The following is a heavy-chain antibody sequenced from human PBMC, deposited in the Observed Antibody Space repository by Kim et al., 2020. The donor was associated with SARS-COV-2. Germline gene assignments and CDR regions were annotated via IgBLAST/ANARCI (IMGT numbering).Heavy chain of an antibody. CDR3: ARDLVSSWFGEDYYYYYGMAV. D-gene: IGHD3-10*01. CDR1: GYTFTNYG. V-gene: IGHV1-18*01. CDR2: ISAYNGNT. J-gene: IGHJ6*02. Sequence: ASVKVSCKASGYTFTNYGISWVRQAPGQGLEWMEWISAYNGNTNYAPTLQGRVTMTTDTSTSTAYMELRGLRSDDSAVYYCARDLVSSWFGEDYYYYYGMAVWGPGTTVTVSS.